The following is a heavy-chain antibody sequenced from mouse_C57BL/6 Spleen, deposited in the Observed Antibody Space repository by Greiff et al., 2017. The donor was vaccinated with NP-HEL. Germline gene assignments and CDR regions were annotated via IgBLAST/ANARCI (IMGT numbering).Heavy chain of an antibody. V-gene: IGHV1-80*01. CDR2: IYPGDGDT. J-gene: IGHJ1*03. CDR3: ARRGLSDWYFDV. CDR1: GYAFSSYW. Sequence: QVQLKESGAELVKPGASVKISCKASGYAFSSYWMNWVKQRPGKGLEWIGKIYPGDGDTNYNGKFKGKATLTADKSSSTAYMQLSSLTSEDSAVYFCARRGLSDWYFDVWGTGTTVTVSS. D-gene: IGHD3-1*01.